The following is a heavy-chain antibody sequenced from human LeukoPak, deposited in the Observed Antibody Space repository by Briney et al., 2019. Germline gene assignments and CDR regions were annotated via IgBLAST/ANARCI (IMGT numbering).Heavy chain of an antibody. CDR1: GFTFDDYA. CDR3: AKDNSYYYDSSGGPLDY. J-gene: IGHJ4*02. CDR2: ISWDGGST. D-gene: IGHD3-22*01. V-gene: IGHV3-43D*03. Sequence: GGSLRLSCAASGFTFDDYAMHWVRQAPGKGLECVSLISWDGGSTYYADSVKGRFTISRDNSKNSLYLQMNSLRAEDTALYYCAKDNSYYYDSSGGPLDYWGQGTLVTVSS.